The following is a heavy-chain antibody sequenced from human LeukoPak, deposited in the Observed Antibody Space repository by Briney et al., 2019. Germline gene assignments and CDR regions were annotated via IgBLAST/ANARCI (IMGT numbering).Heavy chain of an antibody. V-gene: IGHV3-7*03. Sequence: GGSLRLSCAASGITFSSYWMSWVRQAPGQGLEWVANIKQDGSEKYYVDSVKGRFTISRDNAKNSLYLQMNSLRAEDTAVYYCARDVGGYNFCEFDYWGQGTLVTVSS. CDR3: ARDVGGYNFCEFDY. CDR1: GITFSSYW. CDR2: IKQDGSEK. J-gene: IGHJ4*02. D-gene: IGHD5-24*01.